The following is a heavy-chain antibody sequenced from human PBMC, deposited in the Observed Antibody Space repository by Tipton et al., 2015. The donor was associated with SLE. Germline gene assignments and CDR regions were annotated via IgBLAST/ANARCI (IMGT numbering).Heavy chain of an antibody. J-gene: IGHJ4*02. D-gene: IGHD4-17*01. Sequence: SLRLSCAASGFTFSTYWMSWVRQAPGKGLEWGANIHQDGNEKYSVHSVKGRFSISRDNAENSLFLQMNSLRVEDTALYYCARDPAYGALDYWGQGTMVTVSS. V-gene: IGHV3-7*01. CDR2: IHQDGNEK. CDR3: ARDPAYGALDY. CDR1: GFTFSTYW.